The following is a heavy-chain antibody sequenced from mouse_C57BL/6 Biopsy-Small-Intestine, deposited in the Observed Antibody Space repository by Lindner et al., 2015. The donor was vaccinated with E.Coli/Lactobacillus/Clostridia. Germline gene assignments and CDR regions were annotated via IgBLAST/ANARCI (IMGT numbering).Heavy chain of an antibody. D-gene: IGHD4-1*01. V-gene: IGHV1-59*01. CDR1: GYTFTTYY. Sequence: SVKVSCKASGYTFTTYYIHWMRQAPGQGLEVDGNGRPLVAAPQPTHGFSRADSSLTWDTSTSTLYMDLSSLRSGDTAVYYCARVGVGAGIAFDYWGLG. CDR3: ARVGVGAGIAFDY. J-gene: IGHJ2*01. CDR2: RPLVAAP.